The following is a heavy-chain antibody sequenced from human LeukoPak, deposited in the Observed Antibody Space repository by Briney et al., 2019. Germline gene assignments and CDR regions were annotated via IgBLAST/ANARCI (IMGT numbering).Heavy chain of an antibody. CDR3: ARDTYDYVWGSDFDY. Sequence: ASVKVSCKASGYTLTSYGISWVRQAPGQGLEWMGWISACNGNTNYAQKLQGRVTMTTDTSTSTAYMELRSLRSDDTAVYYCARDTYDYVWGSDFDYWGQGTLVTVSS. V-gene: IGHV1-18*01. CDR2: ISACNGNT. CDR1: GYTLTSYG. D-gene: IGHD3-16*01. J-gene: IGHJ4*02.